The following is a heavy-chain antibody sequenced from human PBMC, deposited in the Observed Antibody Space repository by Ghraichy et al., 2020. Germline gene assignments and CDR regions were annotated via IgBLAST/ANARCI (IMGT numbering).Heavy chain of an antibody. CDR3: ASTGAVAVNLFDY. Sequence: GGSLRLSCAASGFTFSSYAMSWVRQAPGKGLEWVSAISGSGGSTYYADSAKGRFTISRDNSKNTLYLQMNSLRAEDTAVYSCASTGAVAVNLFDYWGQGTLVTVSS. CDR2: ISGSGGST. J-gene: IGHJ4*02. CDR1: GFTFSSYA. V-gene: IGHV3-23*01. D-gene: IGHD6-19*01.